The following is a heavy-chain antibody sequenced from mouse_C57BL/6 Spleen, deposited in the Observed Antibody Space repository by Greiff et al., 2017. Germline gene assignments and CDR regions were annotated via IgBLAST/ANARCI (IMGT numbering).Heavy chain of an antibody. V-gene: IGHV2-6*03. J-gene: IGHJ3*01. CDR2: IWSDGST. CDR3: ARGASYDGYYGWFAY. D-gene: IGHD2-3*01. Sequence: VKLMESGPGLVAPSQSLSITCTVSGFSLTSYGVHWVRQPPGKGLEWLVVIWSDGSTTYNSALKSRLSISKDNSKSQVFLKMNSLQTDDTAMYYCARGASYDGYYGWFAYWGQGTLVTVSA. CDR1: GFSLTSYG.